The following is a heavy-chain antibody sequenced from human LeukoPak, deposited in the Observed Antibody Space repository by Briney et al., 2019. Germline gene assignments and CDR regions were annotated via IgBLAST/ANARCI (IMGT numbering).Heavy chain of an antibody. V-gene: IGHV3-48*03. CDR1: GFTLSSYE. J-gene: IGHJ4*02. D-gene: IGHD5-24*01. CDR2: ISSSGSTI. CDR3: ASEIGRDGYNLNFDY. Sequence: GGSLRLSCAASGFTLSSYEMNWVRKAPGKGLDWVSYISSSGSTIYYADSVKGRFTISRDNAKNSLYLQMNSLRAEDTAVYYCASEIGRDGYNLNFDYWGQGTLVTVSS.